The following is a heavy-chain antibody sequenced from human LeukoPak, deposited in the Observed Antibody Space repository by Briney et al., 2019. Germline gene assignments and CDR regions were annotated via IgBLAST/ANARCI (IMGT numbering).Heavy chain of an antibody. CDR3: ARYYYDSSGYYYPYFDY. CDR2: IYYSGST. V-gene: IGHV4-59*01. CDR1: GGSISSYY. D-gene: IGHD3-22*01. J-gene: IGHJ4*02. Sequence: PSETLSLTCTVSGGSISSYYWSWIRQPPGKELEWIGYIYYSGSTNYNPSLKSRVTISVDTSKNQFSLKLSSVTAADTAVYYCARYYYDSSGYYYPYFDYWGQGTLVTVSS.